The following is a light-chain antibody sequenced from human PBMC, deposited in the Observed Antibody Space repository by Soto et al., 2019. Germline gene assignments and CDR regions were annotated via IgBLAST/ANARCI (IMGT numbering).Light chain of an antibody. V-gene: IGKV3-11*01. CDR2: DAS. Sequence: EIVLTQYPATLSLSPGERATLSCRASQSVSRYLAWYQQKPGQAPRLLIYDASNRATGIPARFSGSGSGTDFTLTISSLEPEDFAVYYCQQRSSWPITFGQGTRLEIK. J-gene: IGKJ5*01. CDR1: QSVSRY. CDR3: QQRSSWPIT.